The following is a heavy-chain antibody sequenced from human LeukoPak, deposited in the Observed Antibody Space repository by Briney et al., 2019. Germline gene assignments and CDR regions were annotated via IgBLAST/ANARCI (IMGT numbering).Heavy chain of an antibody. Sequence: SETLSLTCSVSGGAISRYYWSWIRQPPGKGLEWIGSIYYSGSTYYNPSLKSRVTISVDTSKNQFSLRLSSVTAADTAVYYCARQAYGSGSYLSVWGQGTLVTVSS. D-gene: IGHD3-10*01. CDR3: ARQAYGSGSYLSV. CDR1: GGAISRYY. CDR2: IYYSGST. V-gene: IGHV4-59*05. J-gene: IGHJ4*02.